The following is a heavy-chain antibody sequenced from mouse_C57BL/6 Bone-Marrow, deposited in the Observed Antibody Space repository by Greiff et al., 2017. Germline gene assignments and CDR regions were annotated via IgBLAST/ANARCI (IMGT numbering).Heavy chain of an antibody. Sequence: EVQLVESGGGLVKPGGSLKLSCAASGFTFSSYAMSWVRQTPEKRLEWVATISDGGSYTYYPDNVKGRFTISRDNAKNNLYLQMSHLKSEDTAMRATMITTGAMDYWGQGTSVTVSS. V-gene: IGHV5-4*01. CDR1: GFTFSSYA. CDR3: MITTGAMDY. J-gene: IGHJ4*01. D-gene: IGHD2-4*01. CDR2: ISDGGSYT.